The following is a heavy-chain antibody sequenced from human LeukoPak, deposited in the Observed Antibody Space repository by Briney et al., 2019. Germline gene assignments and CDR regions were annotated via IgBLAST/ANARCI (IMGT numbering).Heavy chain of an antibody. CDR1: GYTFTGYY. Sequence: ASVKVSCKASGYTFTGYYMHWVRQAPGQGLEWMGWINPNSGGTNYAQKFQGRVTMTRDTSISTAYMELSRLRSDDTAVYYCVTAVVRDYDYYLFDYWGQGTLVTVSS. V-gene: IGHV1-2*02. D-gene: IGHD5-12*01. J-gene: IGHJ4*02. CDR3: VTAVVRDYDYYLFDY. CDR2: INPNSGGT.